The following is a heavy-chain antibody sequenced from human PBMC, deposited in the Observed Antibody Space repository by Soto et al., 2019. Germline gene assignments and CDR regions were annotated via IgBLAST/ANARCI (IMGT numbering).Heavy chain of an antibody. CDR2: INHSGST. CDR3: ARGRYSSGWTGRWFDP. D-gene: IGHD6-19*01. Sequence: SETLSLTCAVYGGSFSGYYWSWIRQPPGKGLEWIGEINHSGSTNYNPSLKSRVTISVDTSKNQFSLKLSSMTAADTAVYYCARGRYSSGWTGRWFDPWGQGTLVTVSS. J-gene: IGHJ5*02. CDR1: GGSFSGYY. V-gene: IGHV4-34*01.